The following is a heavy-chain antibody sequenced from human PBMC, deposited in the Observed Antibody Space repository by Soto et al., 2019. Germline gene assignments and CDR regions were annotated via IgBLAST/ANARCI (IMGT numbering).Heavy chain of an antibody. D-gene: IGHD3-10*01. Sequence: QVQLQQWGAGLLKPSETLSLTCAVYGGSFSGYYWSWIRQPPGKGLEWIGEINHSGSTNYNPSLKSRVTISVDTYKNQFSLKLSSVTAADTAVYYCARSLLLWFGDYYGMDVWGQGTTVTVSS. CDR1: GGSFSGYY. J-gene: IGHJ6*02. CDR2: INHSGST. V-gene: IGHV4-34*01. CDR3: ARSLLLWFGDYYGMDV.